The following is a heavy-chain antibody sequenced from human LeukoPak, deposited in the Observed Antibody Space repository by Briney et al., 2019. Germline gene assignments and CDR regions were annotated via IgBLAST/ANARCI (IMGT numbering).Heavy chain of an antibody. CDR3: ASSYTPGLGANYYYYMDV. J-gene: IGHJ6*03. Sequence: GASVKVSCKASGYTFTTYYMHWVRQAPGQGLEWMGIINPSGGSASYAQNFQGRVTLTRDMSTSTVYMELSSLRSEDTAVYYCASSYTPGLGANYYYYMDVWGKGTTVTVSS. CDR1: GYTFTTYY. CDR2: INPSGGSA. V-gene: IGHV1-46*01. D-gene: IGHD1-26*01.